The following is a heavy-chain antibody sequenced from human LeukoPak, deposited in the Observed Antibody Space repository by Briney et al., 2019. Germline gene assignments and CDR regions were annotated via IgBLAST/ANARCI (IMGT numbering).Heavy chain of an antibody. CDR2: INHSGST. CDR3: ARRYCSGGSCYSDRGAFDI. Sequence: SETLSLTCAVYGGSFSGYYWSWIRQPPGKGLEWIGEINHSGSTNYNPSLKSRVTISVDTSKNQFSLMLRSVTAADTAVYYCARRYCSGGSCYSDRGAFDIWGQGTMVTVSS. CDR1: GGSFSGYY. V-gene: IGHV4-34*01. J-gene: IGHJ3*02. D-gene: IGHD2-15*01.